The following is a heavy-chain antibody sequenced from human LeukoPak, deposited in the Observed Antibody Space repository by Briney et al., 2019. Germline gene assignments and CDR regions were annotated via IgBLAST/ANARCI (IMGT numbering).Heavy chain of an antibody. Sequence: GGSLRLSCAASGFTFSSYSMNWVRQAPGKGLEWVSSISSSSSYIYYADSVKGRFTISRDNAKNSLYLQMNSLSAEDTAVYYCARGVQLWYDYWGQGTLVTVSS. D-gene: IGHD5-18*01. CDR1: GFTFSSYS. J-gene: IGHJ4*02. CDR3: ARGVQLWYDY. V-gene: IGHV3-21*01. CDR2: ISSSSSYI.